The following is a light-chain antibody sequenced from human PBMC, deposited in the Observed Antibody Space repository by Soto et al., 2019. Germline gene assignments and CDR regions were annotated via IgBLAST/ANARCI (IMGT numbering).Light chain of an antibody. CDR3: QYYDSSMSGSVV. CDR2: GNS. CDR1: SSNIGAGYN. J-gene: IGLJ2*01. V-gene: IGLV1-40*01. Sequence: VLTQPPSVSGAPGQRVTISCTGSSSNIGAGYNVHWYQQLPGTAPKLLIHGNSNRPSGVPDRFSGSKSGTSASLAITGLQAEDEADYYCQYYDSSMSGSVVFGGGTKLTVL.